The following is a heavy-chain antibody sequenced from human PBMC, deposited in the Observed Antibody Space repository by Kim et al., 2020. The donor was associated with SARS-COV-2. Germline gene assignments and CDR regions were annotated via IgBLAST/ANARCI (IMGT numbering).Heavy chain of an antibody. J-gene: IGHJ6*02. CDR3: VTGSSWHRFYDGMDV. CDR1: GFMFSNFG. V-gene: IGHV3-33*05. Sequence: GGSLRLSCVGSGFMFSNFGMHWVRQAPGKGLEWVAVISSDGSDMYYEDSVKGRFTISRDNSKNTLYMQMNNLRVEDTALYFCVTGSSWHRFYDGMDVWGQGTTVTVSS. D-gene: IGHD6-13*01. CDR2: ISSDGSDM.